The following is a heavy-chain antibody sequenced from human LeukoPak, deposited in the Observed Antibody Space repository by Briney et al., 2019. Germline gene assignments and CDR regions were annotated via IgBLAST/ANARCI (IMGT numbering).Heavy chain of an antibody. Sequence: SETLSLTCTVSGGSISSNNYYWGWFRQPPGKGLEWIGSISYSGSTYYNPSLKSRVTISVDTSKNQFPLKLSSVTAADTAVYYCARPGYYYDSSGYYYRDYWGQGTLVTVSS. CDR1: GGSISSNNYY. CDR2: ISYSGST. J-gene: IGHJ4*02. V-gene: IGHV4-39*01. D-gene: IGHD3-22*01. CDR3: ARPGYYYDSSGYYYRDY.